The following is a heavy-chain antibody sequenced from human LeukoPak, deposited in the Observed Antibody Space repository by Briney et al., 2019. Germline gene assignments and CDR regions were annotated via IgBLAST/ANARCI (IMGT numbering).Heavy chain of an antibody. Sequence: PSETLSLTCTVSGGSISSSSYYWGWIRQPPGKGLEWIGSIYYSGSTYYNPSLNSRVTISADRSKNQFSLKLDSVTAADTAVYFCAREGVAATDRFDYWGQGTLVTVSS. J-gene: IGHJ4*02. CDR1: GGSISSSSYY. CDR3: AREGVAATDRFDY. V-gene: IGHV4-39*07. CDR2: IYYSGST. D-gene: IGHD2-15*01.